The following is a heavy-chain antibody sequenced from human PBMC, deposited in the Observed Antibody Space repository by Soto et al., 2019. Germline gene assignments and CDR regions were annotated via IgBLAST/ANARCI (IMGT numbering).Heavy chain of an antibody. CDR1: GYSSTTYC. Sequence: PGAYLTISCKGSGYSSTTYCVGWARQMHEKGPEWMAVMYPGDSDIRYNPSSQGQVTISAARSTSTAYLQWRALKASDTALYFCARAPSNVRWFPEAFNSLGQGTMGTVSS. D-gene: IGHD2-15*01. J-gene: IGHJ3*02. CDR3: ARAPSNVRWFPEAFNS. V-gene: IGHV5-51*01. CDR2: MYPGDSDI.